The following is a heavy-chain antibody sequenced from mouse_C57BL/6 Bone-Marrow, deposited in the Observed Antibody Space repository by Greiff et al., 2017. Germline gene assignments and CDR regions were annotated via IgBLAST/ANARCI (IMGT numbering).Heavy chain of an antibody. CDR3: ARDGDYGSSYAWFAY. J-gene: IGHJ3*01. D-gene: IGHD1-1*01. CDR1: GFTFSSYA. Sequence: VQLQQSGGGLVKPGGSLKLSCAASGFTFSSYAMSWVRQTPEKRLEWVATISDGGSYTYYPDNVKGRFTISRDNAKNNLYLQMSHLKSEDTAMYYCARDGDYGSSYAWFAYWGQGTLVTVSA. CDR2: ISDGGSYT. V-gene: IGHV5-4*01.